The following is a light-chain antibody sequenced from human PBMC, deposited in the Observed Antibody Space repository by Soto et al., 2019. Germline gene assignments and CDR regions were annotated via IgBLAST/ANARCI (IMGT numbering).Light chain of an antibody. V-gene: IGLV2-14*01. CDR3: SSYTSSSTLFV. J-gene: IGLJ1*01. CDR2: EVN. Sequence: QSVLTQPASVSGSPGQSITISCTGTSSDVGVYKYVAWYQQHPGKAPKLIIYEVNNRPSGVSSRFSGSRSGNTASLTISGLQAEDEADYYCSSYTSSSTLFVFGTGTKVTVL. CDR1: SSDVGVYKY.